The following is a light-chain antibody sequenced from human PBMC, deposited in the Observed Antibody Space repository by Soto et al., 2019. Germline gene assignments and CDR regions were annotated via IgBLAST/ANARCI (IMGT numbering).Light chain of an antibody. CDR1: QYIAIY. V-gene: IGKV1-9*01. CDR2: AAS. J-gene: IGKJ4*01. CDR3: LQLRMYPPT. Sequence: IPLTPSPSSLSASVGDRVTIASRASQYIAIYLGWYHQKPRLAPKLLIYAASTLYGGLPSRFGGSGSGTDFRLALTILQAEDFAPCYCLQLRMYPPTFGGGTKLDLK.